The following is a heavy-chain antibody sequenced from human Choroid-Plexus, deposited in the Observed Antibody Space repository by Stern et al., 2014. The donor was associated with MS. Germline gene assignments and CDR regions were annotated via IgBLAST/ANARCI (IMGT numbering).Heavy chain of an antibody. V-gene: IGHV3-30*18. J-gene: IGHJ5*02. CDR1: GFTFGSWA. CDR2: VSYDGSNK. Sequence: VQLVESEGGVVQPGRPLRLSCVASGFTFGSWAMHWVRQAPGKGLEWVAGVSYDGSNKYYADSVKGRFTISRDNSQNTLYMQMSSLRPEDTAVYYCAKDRQYLTYFFDHWGQGSLVTVSS. CDR3: AKDRQYLTYFFDH. D-gene: IGHD2/OR15-2a*01.